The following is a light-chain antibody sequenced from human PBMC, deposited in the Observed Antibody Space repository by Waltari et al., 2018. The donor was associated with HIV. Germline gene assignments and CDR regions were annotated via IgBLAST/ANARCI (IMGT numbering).Light chain of an antibody. CDR1: GLPRQH. V-gene: IGLV3-25*03. J-gene: IGLJ2*01. CDR3: QSGDNTLTDVQ. Sequence: SGLTQPPTVSVSPGQTAAITCSGDGLPRQHVCWYQQKTGQAPSLIIYKDNQSSTGVPERFSGSSQGTTVTLTITGVRAEDEADYFCQSGDNTLTDVQFGGGTKLTVL. CDR2: KDN.